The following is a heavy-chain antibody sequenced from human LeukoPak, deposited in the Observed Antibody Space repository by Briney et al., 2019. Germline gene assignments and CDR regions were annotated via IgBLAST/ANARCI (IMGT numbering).Heavy chain of an antibody. J-gene: IGHJ6*03. CDR1: GGTFSSYA. V-gene: IGHV1-69*06. D-gene: IGHD2-15*01. CDR3: AREYCSGGSCYSDYYYYMDV. CDR2: IIPIFGTA. Sequence: SVKVSCKASGGTFSSYAISWVRQAPGQGLEWMGGIIPIFGTANYAQKFQGRVTITADKSTSTAYMELSSLRSEDTAVYYCAREYCSGGSCYSDYYYYMDVWGKGTTVTVSS.